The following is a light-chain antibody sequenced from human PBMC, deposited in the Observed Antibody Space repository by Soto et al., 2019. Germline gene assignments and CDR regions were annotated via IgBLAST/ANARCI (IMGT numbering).Light chain of an antibody. V-gene: IGKV3-11*01. CDR2: DTF. CDR1: QDISTY. CDR3: QQCSIWPLT. J-gene: IGKJ4*01. Sequence: IVLTQSPASLSVSPGERATLSCRASQDISTYLAWYQQKPGQAPRLIIYDTFNRGSGVPDRITGSGSGTVFTLPVSNVAPDDSAIYYCQQCSIWPLTFGGGTKV.